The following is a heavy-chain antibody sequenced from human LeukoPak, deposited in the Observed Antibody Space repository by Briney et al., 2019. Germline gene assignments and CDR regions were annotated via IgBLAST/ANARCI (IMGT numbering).Heavy chain of an antibody. CDR2: IYPGDSDT. CDR1: GYSFTSYW. V-gene: IGHV5-51*01. J-gene: IGHJ4*02. D-gene: IGHD3-10*01. Sequence: PGESLKISCKGSGYSFTSYWIGWVRQMPGKGLEWMGIIYPGDSDTRYSPSFQGQVTISADKSISTAYLQWSSLKASDTAMYYRARRGSGSYYTTGYYFDYWGQGTLVTVSS. CDR3: ARRGSGSYYTTGYYFDY.